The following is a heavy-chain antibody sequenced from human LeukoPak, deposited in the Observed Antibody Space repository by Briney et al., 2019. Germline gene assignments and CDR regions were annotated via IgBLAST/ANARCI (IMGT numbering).Heavy chain of an antibody. D-gene: IGHD1-26*01. CDR1: GGSISSGGYY. J-gene: IGHJ4*02. Sequence: PSQTLSLTCTVSGGSISSGGYYWSWIRQPPGKGLEWIGYIYHSGSTYYNPSLKSRVTISVDRSKNQFSLKLSSVTAADTAVYCCARERERRPFDYWGQGTLVTVSS. CDR2: IYHSGST. CDR3: ARERERRPFDY. V-gene: IGHV4-30-2*01.